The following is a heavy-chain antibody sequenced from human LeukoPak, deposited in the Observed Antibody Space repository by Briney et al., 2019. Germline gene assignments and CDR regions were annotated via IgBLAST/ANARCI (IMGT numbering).Heavy chain of an antibody. V-gene: IGHV3-21*01. CDR2: ISSSSSYI. CDR3: ARSLLAYYDYVWGSYLYDY. D-gene: IGHD3-16*01. J-gene: IGHJ4*02. Sequence: TGGSLRLSCAASGFTFSSYSMNWVRQAPGKGLEWVSSISSSSSYIYYADSVKGRFTISRDNAKNSLYLQMNSLRAEDTAVYYCARSLLAYYDYVWGSYLYDYWGQGTLVTVSS. CDR1: GFTFSSYS.